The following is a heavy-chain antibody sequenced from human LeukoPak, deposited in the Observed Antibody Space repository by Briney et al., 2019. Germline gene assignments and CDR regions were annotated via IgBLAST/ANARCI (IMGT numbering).Heavy chain of an antibody. D-gene: IGHD4-17*01. CDR3: ARVRYGEYRDAFDI. J-gene: IGHJ3*02. CDR1: GGSISSYY. Sequence: SETLSLTCTVSGGSISSYYWSWIRQPPGKGLEWIGYIYYSGSTNYNPSLKSRVTISVDTSKNQFSLKLSSVTAADTAVYYCARVRYGEYRDAFDIWGQGTMVTVSS. CDR2: IYYSGST. V-gene: IGHV4-59*01.